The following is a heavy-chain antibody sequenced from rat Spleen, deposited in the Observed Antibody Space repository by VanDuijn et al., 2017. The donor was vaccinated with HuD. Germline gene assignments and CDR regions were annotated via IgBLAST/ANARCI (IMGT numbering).Heavy chain of an antibody. CDR3: ATRDNNYYDVTYYYEY. D-gene: IGHD1-12*02. V-gene: IGHV5-7*01. Sequence: EVQLVESGGDLVQPGRSLKLSCAASGFTFSNYDMAWVRQAPTKGLEWVATISYDGSSTYYRDSVKGRFTISRDNAKSTLSLQMDSLRSEDTATYYCATRDNNYYDVTYYYEYWGQGVMVTVSS. CDR2: ISYDGSST. J-gene: IGHJ2*01. CDR1: GFTFSNYD.